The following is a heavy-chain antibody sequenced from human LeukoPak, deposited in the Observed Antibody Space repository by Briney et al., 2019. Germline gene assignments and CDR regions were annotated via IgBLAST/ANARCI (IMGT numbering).Heavy chain of an antibody. J-gene: IGHJ5*02. Sequence: SETLSLTCTVSGGSISSYYWSWIRQPPGKGLEWIGYIYYSGSTNYNPSLKSRVTISVDTSKNQFSLKLSSVTAADTAVYYCALYSYGPNWFDPWGQGTLVTVSS. CDR2: IYYSGST. CDR1: GGSISSYY. V-gene: IGHV4-59*01. D-gene: IGHD5-18*01. CDR3: ALYSYGPNWFDP.